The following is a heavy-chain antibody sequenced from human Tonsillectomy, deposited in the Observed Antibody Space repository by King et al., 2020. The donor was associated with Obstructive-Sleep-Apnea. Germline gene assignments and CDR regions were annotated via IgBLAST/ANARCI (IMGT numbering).Heavy chain of an antibody. CDR2: IYYSGST. D-gene: IGHD1-26*01. CDR1: GGSISSYY. Sequence: QLQESGPGLVKPSETLSLTCTVSGGSISSYYLSWIRQPPGKGLEWIGYIYYSGSTNYNPSLKSRVTLSVDTSKNQFSLKLSSVTAADTAVYYCARHVPLGGATTDYWGQGTLVTVSS. J-gene: IGHJ4*02. V-gene: IGHV4-59*08. CDR3: ARHVPLGGATTDY.